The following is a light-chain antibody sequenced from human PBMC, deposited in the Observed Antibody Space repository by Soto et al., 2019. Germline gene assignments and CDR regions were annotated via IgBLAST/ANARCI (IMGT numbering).Light chain of an antibody. V-gene: IGLV2-14*01. CDR1: SSDVGAYNF. CDR2: EVT. CDR3: SSYTTSAPYV. Sequence: QSALTQPASVSGSPGQSITISFTGTSSDVGAYNFVSWYQHHPGRAPKLIIYEVTIRPSGVSNRFSGSKYGNTASLTISGLQAEDEADYYCSSYTTSAPYVLGSGTKVTVL. J-gene: IGLJ1*01.